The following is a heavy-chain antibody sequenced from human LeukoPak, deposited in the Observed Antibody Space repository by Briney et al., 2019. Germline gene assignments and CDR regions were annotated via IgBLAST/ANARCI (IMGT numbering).Heavy chain of an antibody. CDR1: GYTFTGYY. CDR3: ARDRRGYSYGYYFDY. D-gene: IGHD5-18*01. J-gene: IGHJ4*02. Sequence: ASVKVSCKASGYTFTGYYMHWVRQAPGQGLEWMGRINPNSGGTNYAQKFKGRVTMTRDTSISTAYMELSRLRSDDTAVYYCARDRRGYSYGYYFDYWGQGTLGTVSS. V-gene: IGHV1-2*06. CDR2: INPNSGGT.